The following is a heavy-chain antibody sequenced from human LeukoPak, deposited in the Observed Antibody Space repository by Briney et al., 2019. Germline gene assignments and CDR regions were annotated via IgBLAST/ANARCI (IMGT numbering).Heavy chain of an antibody. CDR2: INPNSGGT. Sequence: GASVTVSCKASGYTFTGYYMHWVRQAPGQGLEWMGWINPNSGGTNYAQKFQGRVTMTRDTSISTAYMELSRLRSDDTAVYYCARDGYDSSGYYGYWGQGTLVTVSS. CDR1: GYTFTGYY. V-gene: IGHV1-2*02. CDR3: ARDGYDSSGYYGY. D-gene: IGHD3-22*01. J-gene: IGHJ4*02.